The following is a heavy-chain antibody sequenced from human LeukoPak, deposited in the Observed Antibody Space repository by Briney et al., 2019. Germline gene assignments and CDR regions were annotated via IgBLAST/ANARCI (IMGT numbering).Heavy chain of an antibody. J-gene: IGHJ5*02. V-gene: IGHV1-46*01. D-gene: IGHD3-10*01. CDR2: INPSGGST. CDR3: ARQMVRGVIRRGPYWFDP. CDR1: GYTFTSYY. Sequence: GASVKVSCKASGYTFTSYYMHWVRQAPGQGLEWMGIINPSGGSTSYAQKFQGRVTMTRDTSTSTVYMELSSLRSEDTAVYYCARQMVRGVIRRGPYWFDPWGQGTLVTVSS.